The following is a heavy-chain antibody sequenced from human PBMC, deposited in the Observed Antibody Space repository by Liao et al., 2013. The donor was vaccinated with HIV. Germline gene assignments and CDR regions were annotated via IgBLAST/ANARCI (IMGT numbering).Heavy chain of an antibody. V-gene: IGHV4-30-4*08. Sequence: QVQLQESGPGLVKPSQTLSLTCTVSGGSISSGDYYWSWIRQPPGKGLEWIGYIYYSGSTYYNPSLKSRVTISVDTSKNQFSLKLSSVTAADTAVYYCARDLLGYYYDSSGYYRILDYWGQGTLVTVSS. CDR1: GGSISSGDYY. D-gene: IGHD3-22*01. CDR2: IYYSGST. J-gene: IGHJ4*02. CDR3: ARDLLGYYYDSSGYYRILDY.